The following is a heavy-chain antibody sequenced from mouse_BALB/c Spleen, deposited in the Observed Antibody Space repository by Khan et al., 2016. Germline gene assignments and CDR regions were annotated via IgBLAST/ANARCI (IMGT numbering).Heavy chain of an antibody. D-gene: IGHD1-1*01. Sequence: QVQLQQPGADLAKPAAPVKLPCKAPGYTFTSHWTHWVKQRPGQGLEWIGYINPSTGYTEYNQKFKDKATLTADKYSSTAYMQLTSLTSEDSAVYYCASSYCSSSAMDYWSRGTSV. CDR2: INPSTGYT. CDR1: GYTFTSHW. V-gene: IGHV1-7*01. CDR3: ASSYCSSSAMDY. J-gene: IGHJ4*01.